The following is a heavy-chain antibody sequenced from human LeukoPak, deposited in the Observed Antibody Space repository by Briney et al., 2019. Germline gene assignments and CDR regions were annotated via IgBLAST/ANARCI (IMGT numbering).Heavy chain of an antibody. CDR2: IKQDGSEK. J-gene: IGHJ4*02. CDR1: GFTFSDYW. D-gene: IGHD1-1*01. Sequence: GGSLRLSCAASGFTFSDYWMTWVRQAPGKGLEWVANIKQDGSEKFYVDSVKGRFTISRDNAKNALYLQMNSLRAEDTAVYYCATTTYYWGQGTLVTVSS. CDR3: ATTTYY. V-gene: IGHV3-7*01.